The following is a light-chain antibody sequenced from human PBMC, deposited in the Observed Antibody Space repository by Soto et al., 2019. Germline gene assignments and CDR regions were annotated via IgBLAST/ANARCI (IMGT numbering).Light chain of an antibody. J-gene: IGKJ2*01. Sequence: DIQMTQSPSSLSASVGDRVTITCRASQGMSSFLAWFQQKPGKAPKSLIYLASTLQSGVPSTFRGSGSGTHFTLNISSLQPEDFGTYYCQKYSSYPYTFGQGTKLEI. CDR1: QGMSSF. CDR3: QKYSSYPYT. CDR2: LAS. V-gene: IGKV1-16*01.